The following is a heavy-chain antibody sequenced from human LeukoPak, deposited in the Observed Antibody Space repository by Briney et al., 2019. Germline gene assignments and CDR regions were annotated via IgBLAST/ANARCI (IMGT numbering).Heavy chain of an antibody. J-gene: IGHJ4*02. CDR1: GGSISSSSYY. Sequence: PSETLSLTCTVSGGSISSSSYYWGWIRQPPGKGLEWIGSIYYSGSTYYNPSLKSRVTISVDTSKNQFSLKLSSVTAADTAVYYCARRGRVYYDSSGPQSGYYFDYWGQGTLVTVSS. V-gene: IGHV4-39*01. CDR2: IYYSGST. D-gene: IGHD3-22*01. CDR3: ARRGRVYYDSSGPQSGYYFDY.